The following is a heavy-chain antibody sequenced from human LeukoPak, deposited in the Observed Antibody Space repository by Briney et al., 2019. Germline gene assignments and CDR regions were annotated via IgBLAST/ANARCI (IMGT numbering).Heavy chain of an antibody. Sequence: SVKVSCKASGGTFSTYTISWVRQAPGQGLEWMGGIIPIFGTANYAQKFQGRVTITTDESTSTAYMELSSLRSEDTAVYYCARDRSFSSPDAFDLWGQGTMVTVSS. CDR2: IIPIFGTA. D-gene: IGHD6-6*01. CDR1: GGTFSTYT. J-gene: IGHJ3*01. V-gene: IGHV1-69*05. CDR3: ARDRSFSSPDAFDL.